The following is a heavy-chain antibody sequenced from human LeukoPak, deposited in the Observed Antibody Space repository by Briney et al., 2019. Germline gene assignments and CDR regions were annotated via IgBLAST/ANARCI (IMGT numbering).Heavy chain of an antibody. V-gene: IGHV4-59*01. CDR1: GGSIGHYY. D-gene: IGHD4/OR15-4a*01. Sequence: SETLSLTCTVSGGSIGHYYWSWIRQPPGKGPEWIGYIYYTGTTNYNPSLKSRVTISVDTSKNQFSLKMNSVTAADTAVYYCAREDPQTKVPEGMDVWGQGTTVTVSS. J-gene: IGHJ6*02. CDR2: IYYTGTT. CDR3: AREDPQTKVPEGMDV.